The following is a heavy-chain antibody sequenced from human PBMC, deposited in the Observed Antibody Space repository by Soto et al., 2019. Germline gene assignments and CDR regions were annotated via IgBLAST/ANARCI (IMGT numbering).Heavy chain of an antibody. V-gene: IGHV4-4*07. CDR3: ARGVGGYSCGGLDS. CDR1: GGSISSFY. CDR2: ISSGESA. Sequence: PSETLSLTCTVSGGSISSFYWSWIRQPAGKGLDWIGRISSGESATYNPSLKSRVTMSIDTSKNQFSLYLSSVTAADPAVIYCARGVGGYSCGGLDSWGQGTLVTVSS. D-gene: IGHD5-18*01. J-gene: IGHJ5*01.